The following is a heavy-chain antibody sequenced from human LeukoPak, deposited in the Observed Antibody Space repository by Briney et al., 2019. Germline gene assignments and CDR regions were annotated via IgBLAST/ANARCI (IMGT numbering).Heavy chain of an antibody. CDR1: GYTFTSYG. Sequence: ASVKVSCTASGYTFTSYGISWVRRAPGQGLEWMGWISAYNGNTNYAQKLQGRVTMTTDTSTSTAYMELRSLRSDDTAVYYCARDVDSGYEKYYYYYGMDVWGQGTTVTVSS. V-gene: IGHV1-18*01. CDR3: ARDVDSGYEKYYYYYGMDV. D-gene: IGHD5-12*01. CDR2: ISAYNGNT. J-gene: IGHJ6*02.